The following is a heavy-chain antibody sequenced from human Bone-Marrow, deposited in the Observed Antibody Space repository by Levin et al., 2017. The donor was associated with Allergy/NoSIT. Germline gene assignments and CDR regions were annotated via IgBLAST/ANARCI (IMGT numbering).Heavy chain of an antibody. CDR2: ISSSSSYI. J-gene: IGHJ3*02. CDR3: AREFVFSGGGSCYPTCGDAFDS. Sequence: PGGSLRLSCAASGFTFSSYSMNWVRQAPGKGLEWVSSISSSSSYIYYADSVKGRFTISRDNAKNSLYLQMNSLRAEDTAVYYCAREFVFSGGGSCYPTCGDAFDSWGQGTMVTVSS. V-gene: IGHV3-21*01. CDR1: GFTFSSYS. D-gene: IGHD2-15*01.